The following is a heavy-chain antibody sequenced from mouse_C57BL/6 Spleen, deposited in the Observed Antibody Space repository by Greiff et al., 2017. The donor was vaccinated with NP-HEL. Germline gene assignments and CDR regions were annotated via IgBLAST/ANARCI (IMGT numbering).Heavy chain of an antibody. V-gene: IGHV1-81*01. J-gene: IGHJ1*03. Sequence: QVQLKQSGAALSRPGASVKLSCKASGYTFTSYGISWVTQRTGQGLEWIGEISPRSGNTYYNEKFKGKATLTADKSSSTAYMELRSLTSEDSAVYFCARSPLITTGGYFDVWGTGTTVTVSS. D-gene: IGHD1-1*01. CDR1: GYTFTSYG. CDR3: ARSPLITTGGYFDV. CDR2: ISPRSGNT.